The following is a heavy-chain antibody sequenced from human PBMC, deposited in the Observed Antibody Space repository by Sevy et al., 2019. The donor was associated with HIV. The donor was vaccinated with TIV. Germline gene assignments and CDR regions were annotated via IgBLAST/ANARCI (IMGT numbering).Heavy chain of an antibody. Sequence: ASVKVSCKVSGSTLSQLSMHWVRQAPGKGLEWMGSFDPDDGETIYALKFQGRLTMTEDTSTDTAYMELSSLRSEDTAVYYCATTKDYYDSSGYPLDYWGQGTLVTVSS. D-gene: IGHD3-22*01. CDR1: GSTLSQLS. CDR2: FDPDDGET. CDR3: ATTKDYYDSSGYPLDY. J-gene: IGHJ4*02. V-gene: IGHV1-24*01.